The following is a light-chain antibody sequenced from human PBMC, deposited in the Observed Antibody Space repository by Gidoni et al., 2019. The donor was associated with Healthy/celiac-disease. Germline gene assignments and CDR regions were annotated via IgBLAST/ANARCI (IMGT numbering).Light chain of an antibody. V-gene: IGKV3-20*01. CDR2: GAS. CDR1: QSVSSSY. J-gene: IGKJ1*01. Sequence: EIVLMQSPGTLSLSPGERATLSCRASQSVSSSYLAWYQQKPGQAPRLLIYGASSRATGIPDRFSGSGSGTDFTLTISRLEPEDFAVYYCQQYGSSPWTFGQXTKVEIK. CDR3: QQYGSSPWT.